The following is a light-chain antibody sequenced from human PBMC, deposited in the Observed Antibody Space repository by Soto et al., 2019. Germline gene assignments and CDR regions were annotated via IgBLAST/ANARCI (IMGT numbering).Light chain of an antibody. J-gene: IGLJ1*01. Sequence: QSVLTHPASVSWSPGQSITISCTGTSGFVGSFSLVSWYQQHPGKAPKVMISEGHRRPSGVPDRFSGSTSVNSASLTISGLQADEQAYYYCCLYIGANNYVFGTGTKVTVL. CDR1: SGFVGSFSL. CDR2: EGH. V-gene: IGLV2-23*01. CDR3: CLYIGANNYV.